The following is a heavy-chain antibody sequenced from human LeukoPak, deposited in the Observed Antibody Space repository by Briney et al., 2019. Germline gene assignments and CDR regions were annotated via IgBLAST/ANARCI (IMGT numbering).Heavy chain of an antibody. CDR3: AREEMFAAAGLGPSYAFDI. CDR1: GYTFTSYA. J-gene: IGHJ3*02. Sequence: ASVKVSCKASGYTFTSYAMNWVRQAPGQGLEWMGWINTNTGNPTYAQGFTGRFVFSLDTSVSTAYLQISSLKAEDTAVYYCAREEMFAAAGLGPSYAFDIWGQGTMVTVSS. CDR2: INTNTGNP. D-gene: IGHD6-13*01. V-gene: IGHV7-4-1*02.